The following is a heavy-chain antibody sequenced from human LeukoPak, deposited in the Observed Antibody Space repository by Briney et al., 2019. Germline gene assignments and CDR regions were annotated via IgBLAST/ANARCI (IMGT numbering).Heavy chain of an antibody. V-gene: IGHV4-39*07. J-gene: IGHJ4*02. Sequence: SETLSLTCSVSDGSISGSTYSWAWIRQAPGRGLEWIGHLYNRGYTFYNPSLKSRVTISIDTSKNQFSLKLSSVTAADTAVYYCAREWDSSSFDPRASGDSWGQGTLVIVSS. D-gene: IGHD3-22*01. CDR1: DGSISGSTYS. CDR2: LYNRGYT. CDR3: AREWDSSSFDPRASGDS.